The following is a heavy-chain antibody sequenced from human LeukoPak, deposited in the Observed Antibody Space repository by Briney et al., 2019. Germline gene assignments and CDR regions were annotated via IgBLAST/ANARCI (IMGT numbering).Heavy chain of an antibody. V-gene: IGHV4-59*01. CDR3: ARAHYDFWSGYFMTVDY. D-gene: IGHD3-3*01. CDR1: GGSISSYY. Sequence: SETLSLTCTVSGGSISSYYWSWIRQPPGKGLDWIGYIHYSGSTNYNPSLKSRVTISADTSKNQFSLKLNSVTAADTAVYYCARAHYDFWSGYFMTVDYWGQGTLVTVSS. CDR2: IHYSGST. J-gene: IGHJ4*02.